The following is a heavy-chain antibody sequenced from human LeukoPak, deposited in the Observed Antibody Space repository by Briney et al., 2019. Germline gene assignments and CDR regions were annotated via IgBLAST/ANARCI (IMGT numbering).Heavy chain of an antibody. CDR2: IKQDGSEK. D-gene: IGHD5-24*01. V-gene: IGHV3-7*01. J-gene: IGHJ4*02. CDR1: GFTFSSYW. Sequence: GGSLRLSCAASGFTFSSYWMSWVRQAPGKGLEWVANIKQDGSEKYYVDSVKGRFTISRDNAKNTLYLQMNSLRAEDTAVYYCARVLEERWLQLPFDYWGQGTLVTVSS. CDR3: ARVLEERWLQLPFDY.